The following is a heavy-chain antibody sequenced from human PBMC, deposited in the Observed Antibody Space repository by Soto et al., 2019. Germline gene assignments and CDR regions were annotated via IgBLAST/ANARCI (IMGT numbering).Heavy chain of an antibody. J-gene: IGHJ4*02. CDR2: INPDGSDT. CDR1: GFTFSRYC. D-gene: IGHD5-18*01. V-gene: IGHV3-74*01. CDR3: GRGGSDSPMAPGY. Sequence: GGSLRLSCSASGFTFSRYCMHLVRQAPGKGLVWVSRINPDGSDTDYVDSVKGRFTISRDNAKNTVYLQMNSLRAEDTAVFYCGRGGSDSPMAPGYWGQGTLVTVSS.